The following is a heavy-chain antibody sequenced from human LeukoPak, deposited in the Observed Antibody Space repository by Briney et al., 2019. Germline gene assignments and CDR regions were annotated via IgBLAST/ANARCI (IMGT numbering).Heavy chain of an antibody. J-gene: IGHJ4*02. CDR3: AKDGKVAAGPIVY. Sequence: GGSLRLSCSAFGFTFSSYSKNWVRQAPGKGLEWISCISSSSSTIYYADSVKGRFTISRDNAKNSLYLQMNSLRAEDTALYYCAKDGKVAAGPIVYWGQRTLVTVSS. V-gene: IGHV3-48*04. CDR2: ISSSSSTI. CDR1: GFTFSSYS. D-gene: IGHD6-13*01.